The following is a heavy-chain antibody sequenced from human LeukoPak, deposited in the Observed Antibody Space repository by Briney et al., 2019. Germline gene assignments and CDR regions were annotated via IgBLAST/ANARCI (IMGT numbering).Heavy chain of an antibody. D-gene: IGHD5-12*01. V-gene: IGHV4-59*01. CDR1: GGSITNYY. CDR3: ARGFDSKSTYFDY. CDR2: IYYSGST. Sequence: SETLSLTCTVSGGSITNYYWNWIRQPPGRGLGWIGYIYYSGSTNYNPSLKSRVTISVDTSKNQFSLRLTSVSAADTAVYYCARGFDSKSTYFDYWGQGTLLTVSS. J-gene: IGHJ4*02.